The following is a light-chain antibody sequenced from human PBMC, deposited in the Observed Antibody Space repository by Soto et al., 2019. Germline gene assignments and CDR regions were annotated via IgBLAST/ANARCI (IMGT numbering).Light chain of an antibody. CDR2: GAS. V-gene: IGKV3-15*01. J-gene: IGKJ4*01. CDR3: QQYNNWPLT. Sequence: EIVMTQSPATLSVSPGERATLSCRASQSVTSNLAWYQQKPGQAPRLLIYGASTRATGIPARFSGSGSGTEFTLNISSLQSADFAVYYCQQYNNWPLTFGGGTKVEIK. CDR1: QSVTSN.